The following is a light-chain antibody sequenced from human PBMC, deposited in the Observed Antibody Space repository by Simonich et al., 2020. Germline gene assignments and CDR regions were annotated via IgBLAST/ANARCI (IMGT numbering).Light chain of an antibody. J-gene: IGLJ3*02. CDR3: MIWHSSASV. CDR1: SGINVGTYR. Sequence: QAVLTQPASLSASPGASASLTCTLRSGINVGTYRIYWYQQKPGSPPQYLLRYKSDSDKQQGSGVPSRFSGSKDASANEGILLISGLHSEDEADYYCMIWHSSASVFGGGTKLTVL. V-gene: IGLV5-45*01. CDR2: YKSDSDK.